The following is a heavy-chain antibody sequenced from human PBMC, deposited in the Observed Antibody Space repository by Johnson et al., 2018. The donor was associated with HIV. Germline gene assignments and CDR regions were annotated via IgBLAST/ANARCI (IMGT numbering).Heavy chain of an antibody. V-gene: IGHV3-11*04. J-gene: IGHJ3*02. D-gene: IGHD6-13*01. CDR2: ISSSGSTI. CDR1: GFTFSAYY. Sequence: QVQLVESGGGLVRPGGSLRLSCAASGFTFSAYYMTWIRQAPGKGLECVSYISSSGSTIYYADSVQGRFTLSRDNAKNSLYLQMNSLRAEDTAVYYCASITTIAAAGRGAFDIWGQGTMVTVSS. CDR3: ASITTIAAAGRGAFDI.